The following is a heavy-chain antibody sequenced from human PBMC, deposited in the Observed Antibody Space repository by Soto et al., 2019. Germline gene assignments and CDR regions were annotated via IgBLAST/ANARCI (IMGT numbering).Heavy chain of an antibody. D-gene: IGHD3-16*01. J-gene: IGHJ4*02. Sequence: SETLSLTCTVSGGSISSYYWSWIRQPPGKGLEWIGYIYYSGSTNYNPSLKSRVTISVDTSKNQFSLKLSSVTAADTAVYYCARGLIRRYFDYWRQGTLVTVSS. CDR2: IYYSGST. CDR3: ARGLIRRYFDY. CDR1: GGSISSYY. V-gene: IGHV4-59*08.